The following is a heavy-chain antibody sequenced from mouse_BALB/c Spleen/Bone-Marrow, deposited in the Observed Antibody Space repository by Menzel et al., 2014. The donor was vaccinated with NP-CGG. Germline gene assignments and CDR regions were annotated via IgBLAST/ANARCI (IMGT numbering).Heavy chain of an antibody. CDR2: IYPGDDNT. CDR3: ARGGGYAMDY. CDR1: GYTFTSYD. Sequence: QVQLQHSGPELVKPGALVKISCKASGYTFTSYDINWVKQRPGQGLEWIGWIYPGDDNTKYNEKFKGKATLTADKSSSTAYMQLSSLTSENSAVYFCARGGGYAMDYWGQGTSVTVSS. V-gene: IGHV1S56*01. J-gene: IGHJ4*01.